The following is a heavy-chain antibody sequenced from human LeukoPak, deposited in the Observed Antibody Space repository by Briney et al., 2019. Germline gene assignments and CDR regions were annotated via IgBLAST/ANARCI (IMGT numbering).Heavy chain of an antibody. Sequence: PGGSLRLSCAASGFTFSSYAMSWVRQAPGKGLEWDSAISGSGGSTYYADSVKGRFTISKDNSKNTLYLQVNSLRAEDTAVYYCAKGTDYGDYDRYWYFDLWGRGTLVTVSS. CDR1: GFTFSSYA. V-gene: IGHV3-23*01. D-gene: IGHD4-17*01. J-gene: IGHJ2*01. CDR2: ISGSGGST. CDR3: AKGTDYGDYDRYWYFDL.